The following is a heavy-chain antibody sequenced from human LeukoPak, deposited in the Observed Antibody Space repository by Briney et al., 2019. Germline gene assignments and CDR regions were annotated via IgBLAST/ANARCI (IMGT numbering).Heavy chain of an antibody. D-gene: IGHD2-2*01. CDR3: ARDIVVVPAAMYY. V-gene: IGHV3-33*08. Sequence: PGGSLRPSCAASGFTFSSYAMTWVRQAPGKGLEWVAVIWYDGSNKYYADSVKGRFTISRDNSKNTLYLQMNSLRAEDTAVYYCARDIVVVPAAMYYWGQGTLVTVSS. J-gene: IGHJ4*02. CDR2: IWYDGSNK. CDR1: GFTFSSYA.